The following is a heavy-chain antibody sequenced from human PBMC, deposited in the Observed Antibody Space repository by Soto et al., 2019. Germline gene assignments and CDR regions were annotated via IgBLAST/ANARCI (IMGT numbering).Heavy chain of an antibody. CDR3: ARSTDLWFGDHRPFDD. CDR2: ISAYNGDT. J-gene: IGHJ4*02. V-gene: IGHV1-18*01. D-gene: IGHD3-10*01. Sequence: ASVKVSCKASGYTFTSYGISWVRQAPGQGLEWMGWISAYNGDTNYAQKLQGRVTMTTDTSTSTAYMELRSLRSDDTAVYYCARSTDLWFGDHRPFDDWGQGTLVTVSS. CDR1: GYTFTSYG.